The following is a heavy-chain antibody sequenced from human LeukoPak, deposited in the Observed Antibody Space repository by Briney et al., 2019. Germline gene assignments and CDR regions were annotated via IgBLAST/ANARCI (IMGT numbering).Heavy chain of an antibody. CDR3: GRGLRFHVGSGNWFDL. Sequence: PSEPLPLTCAVCGGILRGYYGSGIPQPPGKGRAWIGEMDHTERPNYNPSPESRVPLSVDKSKNQVSLNLNSLTAADTAVYYCGRGLRFHVGSGNWFDLWGQGTLVTVSS. CDR2: MDHTERP. V-gene: IGHV4-34*01. D-gene: IGHD3-10*01. J-gene: IGHJ5*02. CDR1: GGILRGYY.